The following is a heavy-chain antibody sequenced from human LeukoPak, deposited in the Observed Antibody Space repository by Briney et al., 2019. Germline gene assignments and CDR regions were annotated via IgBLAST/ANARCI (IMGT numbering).Heavy chain of an antibody. Sequence: PGGSLRPSCAASGFTFSSYAMSWVRQAPGKGLEWVSAISGSGGSTYYADSVKGRFTISRDNSKNTLYLQMNSLRADDTAVYSCAKASAMIVVVSKHFDYWGQGTLVTVSS. V-gene: IGHV3-23*01. J-gene: IGHJ4*02. D-gene: IGHD3-22*01. CDR1: GFTFSSYA. CDR3: AKASAMIVVVSKHFDY. CDR2: ISGSGGST.